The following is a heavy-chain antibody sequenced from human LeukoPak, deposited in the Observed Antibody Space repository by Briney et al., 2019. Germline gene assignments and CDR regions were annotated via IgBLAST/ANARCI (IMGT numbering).Heavy chain of an antibody. V-gene: IGHV3-23*01. J-gene: IGHJ4*02. CDR3: ARGIAVAGPSGFDY. CDR1: GFTFSSYG. D-gene: IGHD6-19*01. CDR2: ISGSGGST. Sequence: PGGSLRLSCAASGFTFSSYGMSWVRQAPGKGLEWVSAISGSGGSTYYADSVKGRFTISRDNSKNTLYLQMNSLRAEDTAVYYCARGIAVAGPSGFDYWGQGTLVTVSS.